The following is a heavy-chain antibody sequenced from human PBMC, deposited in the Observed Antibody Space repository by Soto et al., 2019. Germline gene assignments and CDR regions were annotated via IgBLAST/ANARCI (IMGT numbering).Heavy chain of an antibody. J-gene: IGHJ6*03. CDR3: AKLILSWGNYYMDV. V-gene: IGHV3-23*01. CDR2: ISGSGGST. CDR1: GFTFSSYA. Sequence: EGSLRLSCAASGFTFSSYAMSWVRQAPGKGLEWVSAISGSGGSTYYADSVKGRFTISRDNSKNTLYLQMNSLRAEDTAVYYCAKLILSWGNYYMDVWGKGTTVTVSS. D-gene: IGHD3-16*01.